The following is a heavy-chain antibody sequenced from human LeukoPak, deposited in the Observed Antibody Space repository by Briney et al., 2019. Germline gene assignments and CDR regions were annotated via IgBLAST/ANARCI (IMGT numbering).Heavy chain of an antibody. CDR3: AELGITMIGGV. CDR1: GFTFSKYA. CDR2: ISSSGSTI. Sequence: GGSLRLSCAASGFTFSKYAMTWVRQAPGKGLEWVSYISSSGSTIYYADSVKGRFTISRDNAKNSLYLQMNSLRAEDTAVYYCAELGITMIGGVWGKGTTVTISS. J-gene: IGHJ6*04. D-gene: IGHD3-10*02. V-gene: IGHV3-48*03.